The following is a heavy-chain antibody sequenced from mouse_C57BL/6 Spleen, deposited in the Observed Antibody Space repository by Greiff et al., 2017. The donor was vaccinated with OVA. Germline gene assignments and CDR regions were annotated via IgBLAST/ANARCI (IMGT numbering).Heavy chain of an antibody. J-gene: IGHJ2*01. CDR1: GYTFTSYW. Sequence: VQLQESGAELVKPGASVKLSCKASGYTFTSYWMQWVKQRPGQGLEWIGEIDPSDSYTNYNQKFKGKATLTVDTSSSTAYMQLSSLTSEDSAVYYCAVTSNPFDYWGQGTTLTVSS. V-gene: IGHV1-50*01. D-gene: IGHD6-1*01. CDR3: AVTSNPFDY. CDR2: IDPSDSYT.